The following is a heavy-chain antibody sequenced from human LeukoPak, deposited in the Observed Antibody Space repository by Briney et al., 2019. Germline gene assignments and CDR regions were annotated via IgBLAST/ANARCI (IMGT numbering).Heavy chain of an antibody. V-gene: IGHV4-31*03. D-gene: IGHD4-23*01. CDR1: GDSINRGGYY. Sequence: SETLSLTCTVSGDSINRGGYYWTWIRQHPGKGLEWIGYIYYSGITYYNASLRSRVTLSVDTSRNQFSLKLSSVTAADTAVYYCARATDGGNWMGWYFDLWGRATLATVSS. J-gene: IGHJ2*01. CDR2: IYYSGIT. CDR3: ARATDGGNWMGWYFDL.